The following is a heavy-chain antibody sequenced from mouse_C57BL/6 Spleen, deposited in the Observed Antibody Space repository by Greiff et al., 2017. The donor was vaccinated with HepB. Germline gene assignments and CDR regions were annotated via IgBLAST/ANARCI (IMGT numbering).Heavy chain of an antibody. CDR2: IYPGDGDT. CDR3: AREYYGSYFDY. V-gene: IGHV1-82*01. Sequence: VQLVESGPELVKPGASVKISCKASGYAFSSSWMNWVKQRPGKGLEWIGRIYPGDGDTNYNGKFKGKATLTADKSSSTAYMQLSSLTSEDSAVYSCAREYYGSYFDYWGQGTTLTVSS. J-gene: IGHJ2*01. D-gene: IGHD1-1*01. CDR1: GYAFSSSW.